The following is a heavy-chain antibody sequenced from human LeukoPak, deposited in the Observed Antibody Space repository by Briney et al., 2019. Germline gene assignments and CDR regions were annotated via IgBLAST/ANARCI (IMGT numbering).Heavy chain of an antibody. J-gene: IGHJ3*02. V-gene: IGHV1-2*02. CDR3: ARFEDYGGNRDVFDI. D-gene: IGHD4-23*01. CDR2: INPHSGGA. CDR1: GYTFTAYY. Sequence: ASVKVSCKASGYTFTAYYINWVRQAPGQGLEWMGWINPHSGGAIYAQRFQGRVTMTRDTSISTAYMELSRLRSDDSAVYYCARFEDYGGNRDVFDIRGQGTMITVSS.